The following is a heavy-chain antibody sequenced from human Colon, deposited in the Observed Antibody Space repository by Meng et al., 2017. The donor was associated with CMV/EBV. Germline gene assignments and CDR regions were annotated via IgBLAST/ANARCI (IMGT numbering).Heavy chain of an antibody. CDR2: ISTSIGN. V-gene: IGHV1-18*01. D-gene: IGHD1-7*01. CDR3: VRGAWNSMGCFDH. J-gene: IGHJ4*02. CDR1: GYTVSSYG. Sequence: ASVKVSCKASGYTVSSYGISWVRQAPGQGLEWMGCISTSIGNQYAQKFQGRVIMTTDSPTNTAYLEVMSLTFEDTAVYYCVRGAWNSMGCFDHWGQGALVTSPQ.